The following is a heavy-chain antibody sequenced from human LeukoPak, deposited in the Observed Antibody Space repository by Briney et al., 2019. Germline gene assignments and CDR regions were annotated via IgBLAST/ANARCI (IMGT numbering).Heavy chain of an antibody. D-gene: IGHD2-15*01. CDR1: GDSISSYN. V-gene: IGHV4-59*01. J-gene: IGHJ4*02. Sequence: SETLSLTCTVSGDSISSYNWNWIRQPPGKGLEWIGYIYFNGNTVYSPSLKSRVTISMDTSKNQFSLKLSSVTAADTAVYYCARGPHCSGGNCQFADFWGQGTLVTVSS. CDR3: ARGPHCSGGNCQFADF. CDR2: IYFNGNT.